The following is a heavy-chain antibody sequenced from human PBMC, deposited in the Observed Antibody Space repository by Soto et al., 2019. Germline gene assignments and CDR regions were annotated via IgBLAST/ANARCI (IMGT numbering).Heavy chain of an antibody. CDR1: GYTFASYA. CDR2: ISAYNGNT. CDR3: ARDPPPPDY. J-gene: IGHJ4*02. V-gene: IGHV1-18*01. Sequence: QVQLVQSGAEVKKPGASVKVSCKASGYTFASYAISWMRQAPGQGLEWMGWISAYNGNTNYAQKLQGRVTMTTDTSTRTDYMELRSLRSDDTAVYYCARDPPPPDYWGQGTLVTVSS.